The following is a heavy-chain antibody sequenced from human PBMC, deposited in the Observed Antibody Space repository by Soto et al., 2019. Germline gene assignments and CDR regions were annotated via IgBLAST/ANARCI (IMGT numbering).Heavy chain of an antibody. CDR3: AVAVAGPTAIGY. D-gene: IGHD6-19*01. Sequence: EVQPVESGGGLVQPGGSLRLSCAASGFTFSSYWMHWVRQAPGKGLVWVSRINSDGCSTSYADSVKGRFTISRDNAKNTLYLQMNSLRAEDTAVYYCAVAVAGPTAIGYWGQGTLVTVSS. CDR1: GFTFSSYW. CDR2: INSDGCST. V-gene: IGHV3-74*01. J-gene: IGHJ4*02.